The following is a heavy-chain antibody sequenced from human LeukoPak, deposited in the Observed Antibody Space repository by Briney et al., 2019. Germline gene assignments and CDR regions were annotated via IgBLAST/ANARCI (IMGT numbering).Heavy chain of an antibody. CDR1: GGSISSYY. CDR2: IYTSGST. D-gene: IGHD3-22*01. Sequence: SETLSLTCTVSGGSISSYYWSWIRQPAGKGLEWIGRIYTSGSTNYNPSLKSRVTMSVDTSKNQFSLKLSSVTAADTAVYYCARFPYYYDSSPLNDYWGQGTLVTVSS. CDR3: ARFPYYYDSSPLNDY. V-gene: IGHV4-4*07. J-gene: IGHJ4*02.